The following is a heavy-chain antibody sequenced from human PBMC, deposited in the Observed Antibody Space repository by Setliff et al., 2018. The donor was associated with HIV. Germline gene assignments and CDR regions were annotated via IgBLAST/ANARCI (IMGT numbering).Heavy chain of an antibody. CDR2: IIPILGLT. J-gene: IGHJ6*02. V-gene: IGHV1-69*10. CDR1: GGTFNNYA. D-gene: IGHD3-10*01. CDR3: GGGPPTYGPAAPSSYYYYYGVDV. Sequence: ASVKVSCKASGGTFNNYAISRVRQAPGQGLEWMGGIIPILGLTNYTQKFQGRVTLTADRSTSTAYMELSSLRSEDTAMYYCGGGPPTYGPAAPSSYYYYYGVDVWGQGTTVTVSS.